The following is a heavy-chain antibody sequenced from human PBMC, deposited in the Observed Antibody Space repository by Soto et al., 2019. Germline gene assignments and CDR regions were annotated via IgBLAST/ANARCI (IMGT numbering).Heavy chain of an antibody. CDR3: ARVAPAYYDSRGYSPFDY. Sequence: SETLSLTCTVSGGSISSDGYYWSWIRQHPGKGLEWIGYIYYSGSTYYNPSLKSRVTISVDTSKNQFSLKLSSVTAADTAVYYCARVAPAYYDSRGYSPFDYWGQGTRVTVSS. V-gene: IGHV4-31*03. CDR2: IYYSGST. CDR1: GGSISSDGYY. D-gene: IGHD3-22*01. J-gene: IGHJ4*02.